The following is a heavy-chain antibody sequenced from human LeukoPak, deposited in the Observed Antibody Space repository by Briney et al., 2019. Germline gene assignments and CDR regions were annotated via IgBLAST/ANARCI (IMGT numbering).Heavy chain of an antibody. D-gene: IGHD3-16*01. Sequence: PSETLSLTCTVSGGSISSYYWSWIRQPAGKGLEWIGRIYISGSTNYNPSLKSRVTISVDTSKNQFSLKLSSVTAADTAVYYCASNFGMITFGGVIQELSDYWGQGTLVTVSS. V-gene: IGHV4-4*07. J-gene: IGHJ4*02. CDR3: ASNFGMITFGGVIQELSDY. CDR2: IYISGST. CDR1: GGSISSYY.